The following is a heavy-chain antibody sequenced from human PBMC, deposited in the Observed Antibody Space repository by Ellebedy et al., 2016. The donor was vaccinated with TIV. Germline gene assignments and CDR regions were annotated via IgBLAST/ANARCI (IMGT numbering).Heavy chain of an antibody. CDR3: ARGSGYCSSTSCSGETD. D-gene: IGHD2-2*01. CDR1: GFTFSDAW. J-gene: IGHJ4*02. Sequence: GESLKISCAASGFTFSDAWLKWVRQTPGRGLEWVANIKQDGRDKNYVDSVKGRFTISRDNAKNSLYLQMNSLSADDTAVYYCARGSGYCSSTSCSGETDWGQGTPVTVSS. CDR2: IKQDGRDK. V-gene: IGHV3-7*03.